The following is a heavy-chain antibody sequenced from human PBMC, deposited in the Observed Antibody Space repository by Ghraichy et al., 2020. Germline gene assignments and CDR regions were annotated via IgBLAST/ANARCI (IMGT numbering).Heavy chain of an antibody. Sequence: SETLSLTCTVSGGSVSSGSYYWSWIRQPPGKGLEWIGYIYYSGSTNYNPSLKSRVTISVDTSKNQFSLKLSSVTAADTAVYYCARGLRWDWYFDLWGRGTLVTVSS. D-gene: IGHD4-23*01. J-gene: IGHJ2*01. CDR1: GGSVSSGSYY. CDR2: IYYSGST. V-gene: IGHV4-61*01. CDR3: ARGLRWDWYFDL.